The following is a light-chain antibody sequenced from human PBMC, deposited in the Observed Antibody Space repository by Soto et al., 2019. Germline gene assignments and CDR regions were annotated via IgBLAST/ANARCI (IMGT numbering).Light chain of an antibody. V-gene: IGLV2-11*01. CDR1: SSDVGGYNY. CDR2: DVS. Sequence: QSALTQPRSVSWSPGQSVTISCTGTSSDVGGYNYVSWYQQHPGKAPQLMIYDVSKRPSGVSDRFSGSKSGNAASLTIYGLQAEYEDDSDCYAYAGSDILHVFGRGTKLTAL. CDR3: YAYAGSDILHV. J-gene: IGLJ1*01.